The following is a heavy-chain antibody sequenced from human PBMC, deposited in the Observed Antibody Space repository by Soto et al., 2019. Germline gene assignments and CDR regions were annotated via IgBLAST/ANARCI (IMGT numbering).Heavy chain of an antibody. J-gene: IGHJ6*03. V-gene: IGHV1-8*01. CDR1: GYTFTSYD. Sequence: ASLKLSRKTAGYTFTSYDINCLIQATGQGLEWMRWMNPNSGNTGYAQKIQGRVTMTRNTSISTAYMELSSLRSEDTAVYYCARGMITFGGPPLTCYSYHYMDVWGKGTTVTVSS. CDR3: ARGMITFGGPPLTCYSYHYMDV. CDR2: MNPNSGNT. D-gene: IGHD3-16*01.